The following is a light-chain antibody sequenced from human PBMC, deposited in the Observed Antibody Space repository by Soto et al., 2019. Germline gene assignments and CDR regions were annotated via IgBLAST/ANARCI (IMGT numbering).Light chain of an antibody. Sequence: QSALTQPDSVSGSPLQSIAISCTGTSGDVGGYSYVSWYQQQPGKAPKLVISDVSNRPSGVSDRFSGSKSGNTASLTISGLQTEDEADYYCASYTPSSAYVFGTGTKVTVL. CDR3: ASYTPSSAYV. CDR1: SGDVGGYSY. V-gene: IGLV2-14*01. CDR2: DVS. J-gene: IGLJ1*01.